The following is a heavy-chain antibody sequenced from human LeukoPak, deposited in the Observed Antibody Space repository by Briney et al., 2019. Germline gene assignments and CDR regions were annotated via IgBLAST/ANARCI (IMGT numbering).Heavy chain of an antibody. D-gene: IGHD3-22*01. J-gene: IGHJ4*02. V-gene: IGHV4-59*01. CDR3: ARTPLGWYYDSSGYSDY. Sequence: SETLSLTCTVSGGSISSYYWSWLRQPPGKGLEWIGYIYYSGSTNYNPSLKSRVTISVDTSKNQFSLKLSSVTAADTAVYYCARTPLGWYYDSSGYSDYWGQGTLVTVSS. CDR2: IYYSGST. CDR1: GGSISSYY.